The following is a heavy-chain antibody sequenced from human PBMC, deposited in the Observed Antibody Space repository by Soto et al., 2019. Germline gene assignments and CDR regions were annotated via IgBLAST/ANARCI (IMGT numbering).Heavy chain of an antibody. Sequence: SETLSLTCAVSGGSISSGGYSWSWIRQPPGKGLEWIGYIYYSGSTNYNPSLKSRVTISVDTSKNQFSLKLSSVTAADTAVYYCASLYGENYYYYGMDVWGQGTTVTVSS. V-gene: IGHV4-30-4*07. CDR2: IYYSGST. D-gene: IGHD4-17*01. J-gene: IGHJ6*02. CDR1: GGSISSGGYS. CDR3: ASLYGENYYYYGMDV.